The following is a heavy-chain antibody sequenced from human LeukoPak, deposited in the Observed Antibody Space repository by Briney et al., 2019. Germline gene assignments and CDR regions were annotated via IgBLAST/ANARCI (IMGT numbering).Heavy chain of an antibody. V-gene: IGHV1-46*01. Sequence: GASVKVSCKASGYTFTSYYMHWVRQAPGQGLEWMGIINPSGGSTSYAQKFQGRVTMTRDTSTSTVYMELSSLRSEDTAVYYVAREGGQPWLVDYSGQGTLVTVSS. J-gene: IGHJ4*02. CDR2: INPSGGST. D-gene: IGHD6-19*01. CDR3: AREGGQPWLVDY. CDR1: GYTFTSYY.